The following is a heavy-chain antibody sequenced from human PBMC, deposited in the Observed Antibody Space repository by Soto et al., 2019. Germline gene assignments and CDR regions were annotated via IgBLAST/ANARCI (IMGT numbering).Heavy chain of an antibody. J-gene: IGHJ4*02. Sequence: GGSLRLSCAASGFTFSSYVMHWVRQAPGKGLEWVAHISNDGNNEYYADSVKGRFTISRDNFKNTLYLQMNSLRAEDTAVYYCARDPMGRYYGSGSYYFDYWGQGTLVTVSS. CDR2: ISNDGNNE. CDR3: ARDPMGRYYGSGSYYFDY. D-gene: IGHD3-10*01. V-gene: IGHV3-30-3*01. CDR1: GFTFSSYV.